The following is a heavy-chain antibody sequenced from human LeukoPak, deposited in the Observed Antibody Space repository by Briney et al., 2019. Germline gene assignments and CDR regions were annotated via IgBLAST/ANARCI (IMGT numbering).Heavy chain of an antibody. V-gene: IGHV3-30*18. J-gene: IGHJ4*02. CDR3: AKLRVDAYDSPNDS. CDR2: ISYDGNTK. CDR1: GFTFSSFG. D-gene: IGHD5-12*01. Sequence: GGSLRLSCAASGFTFSSFGMHWVRQAPGMWLEWVAIISYDGNTKYYADSVKGRFTISRDNSRSALYLLMNSLRTDDTALYYCAKLRVDAYDSPNDSWGQGILVTVSS.